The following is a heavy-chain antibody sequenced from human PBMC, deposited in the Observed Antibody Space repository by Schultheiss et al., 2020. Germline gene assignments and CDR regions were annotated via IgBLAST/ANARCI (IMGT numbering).Heavy chain of an antibody. CDR3: AVGYCSSTSCYRSLWFDP. CDR1: GGSISSYY. CDR2: IYYSGST. V-gene: IGHV4-59*12. D-gene: IGHD2-2*01. Sequence: SETLSLTCTVSGGSISSYYWSWIRQPPGKGLEWIGYIYYSGSTNYNPSLKSRVTISVDTSKNQFSLKLSSVTAADTAVYYCAVGYCSSTSCYRSLWFDPWGQGTLVTVSS. J-gene: IGHJ5*02.